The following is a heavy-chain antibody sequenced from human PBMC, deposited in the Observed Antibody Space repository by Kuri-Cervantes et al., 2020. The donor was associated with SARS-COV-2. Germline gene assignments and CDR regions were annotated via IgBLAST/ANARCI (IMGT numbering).Heavy chain of an antibody. CDR1: GYTFTGYY. D-gene: IGHD3-10*01. Sequence: ASVKVSCKASGYTFTGYYMHWVRQAPGQGLEWMGIINPSGGSTSYAQKFQGRVTMTRDTSTSTVYMELSSLRSEDTAVYYCATVRYYYGSGSPHRASDYYGMDVWGQGTTVTVSS. CDR3: ATVRYYYGSGSPHRASDYYGMDV. J-gene: IGHJ6*02. V-gene: IGHV1-46*01. CDR2: INPSGGST.